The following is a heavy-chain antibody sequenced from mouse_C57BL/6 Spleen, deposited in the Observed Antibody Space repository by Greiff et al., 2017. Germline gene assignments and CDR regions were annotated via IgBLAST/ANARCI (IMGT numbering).Heavy chain of an antibody. CDR1: GYTFTSYW. J-gene: IGHJ2*01. D-gene: IGHD2-1*01. Sequence: QVQLQQPGAELVRPGSSVKLSCKASGYTFTSYWMHWVKQRPIQGLEWIGNIDPSDSETHYNQKFKDKATLTVDKSSSTAYMQLSGLTSEDSAVYYCARDGPNYFFDYWGQGTTLTVSS. CDR3: ARDGPNYFFDY. CDR2: IDPSDSET. V-gene: IGHV1-52*01.